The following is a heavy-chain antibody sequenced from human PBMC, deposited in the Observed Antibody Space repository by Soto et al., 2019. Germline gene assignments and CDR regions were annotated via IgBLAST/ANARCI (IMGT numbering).Heavy chain of an antibody. CDR3: ARDHHFNDNWAFDY. Sequence: QVLLQESGPGLVKPSGTLSLTCAVSGESINTDDWWNWVRQPPGKGLEWIGEISHAGHMNYNPSLKSRVTISLDKSKNQLSLDLNYVTAADTAIYFCARDHHFNDNWAFDYWGQGALVIVSS. D-gene: IGHD1-1*01. V-gene: IGHV4-4*02. CDR2: ISHAGHM. CDR1: GESINTDDW. J-gene: IGHJ4*02.